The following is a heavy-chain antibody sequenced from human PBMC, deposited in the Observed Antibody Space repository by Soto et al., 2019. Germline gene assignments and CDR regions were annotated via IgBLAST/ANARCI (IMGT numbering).Heavy chain of an antibody. J-gene: IGHJ5*02. CDR2: IIPTFGIT. Sequence: QVHLVQSGAEVKKPGSSVNVSCKASGGTLSNYAITWLRQAPGQGLEWLGRIIPTFGITNVVQKFQGRFTRTAEESTKTTPKKLWGLISDGTAVYYCAKDGVADVYFCNLNDPWGQGTLVTFSS. CDR3: AKDGVADVYFCNLNDP. D-gene: IGHD1-1*01. CDR1: GGTLSNYA. V-gene: IGHV1-69*15.